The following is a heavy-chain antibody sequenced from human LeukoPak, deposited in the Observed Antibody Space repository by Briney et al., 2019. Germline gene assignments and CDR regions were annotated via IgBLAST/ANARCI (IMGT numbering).Heavy chain of an antibody. CDR2: ISGNGGST. CDR3: AKANYYYDSSAYDS. D-gene: IGHD3-22*01. CDR1: GFTFSSYA. Sequence: QPGGSLRLSCAASGFTFSSYAMSWVRQAPGKGLEWVSSISGNGGSTYYADSVKGRFTSSRDNSENTMYLQMDSLRAEDTAVHYCAKANYYYDSSAYDSWGLGTLVTVSS. V-gene: IGHV3-23*01. J-gene: IGHJ4*02.